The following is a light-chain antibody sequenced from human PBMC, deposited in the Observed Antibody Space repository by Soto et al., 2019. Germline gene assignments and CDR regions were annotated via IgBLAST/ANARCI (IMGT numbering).Light chain of an antibody. CDR2: DVR. Sequence: QSALTQPPSVSGSPGQSVTISCSGTSSDVGGYSFVSWYQQHPGNTPKLIIYDVRNRPSGVPDRFSGSKSGNTASLTISGLHAEDEAHYYCCSYAGMYSVIFGGGTKVTVL. CDR1: SSDVGGYSF. V-gene: IGLV2-11*01. CDR3: CSYAGMYSVI. J-gene: IGLJ2*01.